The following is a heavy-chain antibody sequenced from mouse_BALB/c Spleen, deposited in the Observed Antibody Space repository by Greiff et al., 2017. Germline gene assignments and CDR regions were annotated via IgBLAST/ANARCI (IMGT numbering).Heavy chain of an antibody. D-gene: IGHD3-1*01. Sequence: QVQLQQSGPELVKPGASVRISCKASGYTFTSYYIHWVKQRPGQGLEWIGWIYPGNVNTKYNEKFKGKATLTADKSSSTAYMQLSSLTSEDSAVYFCARSASSGYAYWGQGTQVTVSA. CDR3: ARSASSGYAY. V-gene: IGHV1S56*01. J-gene: IGHJ3*01. CDR2: IYPGNVNT. CDR1: GYTFTSYY.